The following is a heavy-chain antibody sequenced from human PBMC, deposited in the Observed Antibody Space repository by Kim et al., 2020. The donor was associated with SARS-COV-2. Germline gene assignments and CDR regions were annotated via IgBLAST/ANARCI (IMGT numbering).Heavy chain of an antibody. J-gene: IGHJ4*02. CDR3: ATSGYSSSWFFDY. V-gene: IGHV3-48*02. D-gene: IGHD6-13*01. Sequence: YADSVKGRFTISRDNAKNSLYLQMNSLRDEDTAVYYCATSGYSSSWFFDYWGQGTLVTVSS.